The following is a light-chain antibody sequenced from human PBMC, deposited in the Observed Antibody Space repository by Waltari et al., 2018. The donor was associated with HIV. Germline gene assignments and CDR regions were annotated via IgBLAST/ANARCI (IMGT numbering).Light chain of an antibody. CDR3: LQHNRYWT. Sequence: FQITQSPSTLSASVGERVTISCRASQTISNSLTWYQQKPGKGPKLLIENASNVESGVPSRFSGSGSGTEFTLTISSLQPDDFATYYCLQHNRYWTFGQGTKVEIK. CDR2: NAS. CDR1: QTISNS. V-gene: IGKV1-5*03. J-gene: IGKJ1*01.